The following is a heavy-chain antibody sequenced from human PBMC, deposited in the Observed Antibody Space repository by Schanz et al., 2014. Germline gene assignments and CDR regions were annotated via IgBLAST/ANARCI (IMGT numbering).Heavy chain of an antibody. V-gene: IGHV3-33*08. CDR3: ARDGDFDY. CDR2: IWYDGSNK. CDR1: GFTFFGSFA. Sequence: VQLVESGGGLVQPGGSLRLSCVASGFTFFGSFAMSWVRQAPGKGLEWVAIIWYDGSNKYYADSVKGRFTISRDNSKNTLFLQMSSLRAEDTAVYYCARDGDFDYWGQGVRVIVSS. J-gene: IGHJ4*02.